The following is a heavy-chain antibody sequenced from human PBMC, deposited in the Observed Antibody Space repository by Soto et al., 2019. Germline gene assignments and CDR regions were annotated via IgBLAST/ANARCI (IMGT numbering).Heavy chain of an antibody. J-gene: IGHJ3*02. D-gene: IGHD3-3*01. CDR3: ARANDFWSAFDI. Sequence: ASVKVSCKGSGYTFTTYSMHWGRPAPGQRLEWMGWINTGNGNTKYSQEFQGRVTITRDTSASTAFMELNSLISEDTAVYHCARANDFWSAFDIWGQGTMVTVSS. V-gene: IGHV1-3*04. CDR2: INTGNGNT. CDR1: GYTFTTYS.